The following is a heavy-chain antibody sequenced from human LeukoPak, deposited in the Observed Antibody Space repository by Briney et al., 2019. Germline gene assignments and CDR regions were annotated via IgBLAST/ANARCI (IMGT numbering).Heavy chain of an antibody. J-gene: IGHJ4*02. V-gene: IGHV3-7*03. D-gene: IGHD3-3*01. CDR2: IKQDGSEK. CDR3: ATQGGSDLWIGEDY. Sequence: QPGGSLRLSCAASGFTLSYFWISRVRQAPGKGLEWLANIKQDGSEKYYLDSVKGTFTISRDNAENSLFLQVDNLRAEDTALYYSATQGGSDLWIGEDYWGQGTLVTVSS. CDR1: GFTLSYFW.